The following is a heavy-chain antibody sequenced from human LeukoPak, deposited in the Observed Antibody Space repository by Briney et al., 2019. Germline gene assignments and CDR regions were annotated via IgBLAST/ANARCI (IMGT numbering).Heavy chain of an antibody. D-gene: IGHD3-10*01. Sequence: KASETLSLTCTASGCSISSGGYYWSWIRQHPGKGLVWIGYIYYSGSTHYSPSVKSLVTISVDTSKNQFSLKLSSVTAADTAVYYCAVGADPGSYHFDYWGQGTLVTVSS. CDR1: GCSISSGGYY. CDR3: AVGADPGSYHFDY. V-gene: IGHV4-31*01. J-gene: IGHJ4*02. CDR2: IYYSGST.